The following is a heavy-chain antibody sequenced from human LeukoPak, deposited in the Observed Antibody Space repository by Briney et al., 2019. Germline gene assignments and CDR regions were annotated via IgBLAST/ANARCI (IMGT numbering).Heavy chain of an antibody. V-gene: IGHV3-30*03. J-gene: IGHJ4*02. D-gene: IGHD4/OR15-4a*01. CDR2: ISYDGSNK. Sequence: PGRSLRLSCAASGFTFSTYGMHWVRQAPGKGLEWVAVISYDGSNKYYADSVKGRITISRDNAKKSLYLQLDNLRVEDTAVYYCVRECLLPERCLEYWGQGALVTVSS. CDR3: VRECLLPERCLEY. CDR1: GFTFSTYG.